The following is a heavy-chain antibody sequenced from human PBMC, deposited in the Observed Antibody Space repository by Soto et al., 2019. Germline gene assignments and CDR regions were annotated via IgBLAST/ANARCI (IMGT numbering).Heavy chain of an antibody. CDR1: GFTFRDYS. J-gene: IGHJ5*01. CDR2: ITSKSTYI. D-gene: IGHD2-8*01. V-gene: IGHV3-21*06. Sequence: PGGSLRLSCAACGFTFRDYSLNWVRQAPGKGLEWVSSITSKSTYIYYADSVKGRFTISRDNAKSSLYLQMDSLRADDTAVYFCARSGVAALDSWGQGTLVTVSS. CDR3: ARSGVAALDS.